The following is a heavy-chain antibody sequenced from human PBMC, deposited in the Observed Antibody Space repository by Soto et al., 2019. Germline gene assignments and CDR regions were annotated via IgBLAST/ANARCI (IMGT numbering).Heavy chain of an antibody. CDR1: GVSFSGYY. J-gene: IGHJ6*04. D-gene: IGHD3-3*01. CDR2: INHSGIT. Sequence: SETLSLTCAVYGVSFSGYYWSWIRQPPGKGLEWIGEINHSGITNYNPSLKSRVTISVDTAKNQFSLKLSSVTAADTAVYYCGRVHGGGVIRFLDWLPSYCMDVWGKGTTVNVYS. V-gene: IGHV4-34*01. CDR3: GRVHGGGVIRFLDWLPSYCMDV.